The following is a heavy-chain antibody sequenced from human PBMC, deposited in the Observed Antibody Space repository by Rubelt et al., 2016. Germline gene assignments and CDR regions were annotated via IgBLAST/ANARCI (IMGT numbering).Heavy chain of an antibody. CDR2: IWYDGSNK. V-gene: IGHV3-33*01. CDR3: ARGGMGGSTGYFDY. J-gene: IGHJ4*02. CDR1: GFTFSSYG. D-gene: IGHD1-26*01. Sequence: GGVVQPGRSLRLSCAASGFTFSSYGMHWVRQAPGEGLEWVAVIWYDGSNKYYADSVKGRFTISRDNSKNTLYLQMNSLRAEDTAVYYCARGGMGGSTGYFDYWGQGTLVTVSS.